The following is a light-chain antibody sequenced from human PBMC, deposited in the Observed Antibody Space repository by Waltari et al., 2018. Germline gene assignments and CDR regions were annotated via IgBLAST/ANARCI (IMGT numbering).Light chain of an antibody. J-gene: IGKJ1*01. CDR2: KAS. Sequence: DIHMTQSPSTLSASVGDRVIITCRASQSISSWLAWYQQKPGKGPKLLIYKASSLESGVPSRFSGVYSWTAFSLTLSSLQPYAFAPSHCPQYNSYPWTFVQGTRVPI. V-gene: IGKV1-5*03. CDR1: QSISSW. CDR3: PQYNSYPWT.